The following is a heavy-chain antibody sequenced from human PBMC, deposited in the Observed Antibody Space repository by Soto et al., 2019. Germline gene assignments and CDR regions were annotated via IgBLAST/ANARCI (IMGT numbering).Heavy chain of an antibody. Sequence: GGSLRLSCAASGFTFSSYAMHWVRQAPGKGLEWVAVISYDGSNKYYADSVKGRFTISRDNAKNSLYLQMNSLRDEDTAVYYCARGEYSSVNFDYWGQGTLVTVSS. D-gene: IGHD6-19*01. J-gene: IGHJ4*02. V-gene: IGHV3-30-3*01. CDR2: ISYDGSNK. CDR1: GFTFSSYA. CDR3: ARGEYSSVNFDY.